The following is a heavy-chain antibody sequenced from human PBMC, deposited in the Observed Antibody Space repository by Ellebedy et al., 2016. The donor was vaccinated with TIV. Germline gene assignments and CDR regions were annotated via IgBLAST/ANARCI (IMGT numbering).Heavy chain of an antibody. J-gene: IGHJ6*02. V-gene: IGHV5-51*01. CDR1: GYTFTRYW. Sequence: GESLKISCKTSGYTFTRYWIAWVRQMPGKGLEWMGLIYPGDSDNRYTASFEGQVTMSADIAPTTAYLQGSSLKASDTARYYCARQKTPGAEVIDHYDALDAWGLGTAVTV. CDR3: ARQKTPGAEVIDHYDALDA. CDR2: IYPGDSDN. D-gene: IGHD2/OR15-2a*01.